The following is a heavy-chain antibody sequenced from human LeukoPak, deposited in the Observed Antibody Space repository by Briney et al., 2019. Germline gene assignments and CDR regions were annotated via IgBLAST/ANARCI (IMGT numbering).Heavy chain of an antibody. CDR2: ISGSGGST. CDR3: ASDGAEAAAAIWH. Sequence: PGGSLRLSCAASGFTFSSYAMSWVRQAPGKGLEWVSAISGSGGSTYYADSVKGRFTISRDNSKNTLYLQMNSLRAEDTAVYHCASDGAEAAAAIWHWGQGTLVTVSS. D-gene: IGHD2-2*01. J-gene: IGHJ4*02. V-gene: IGHV3-23*01. CDR1: GFTFSSYA.